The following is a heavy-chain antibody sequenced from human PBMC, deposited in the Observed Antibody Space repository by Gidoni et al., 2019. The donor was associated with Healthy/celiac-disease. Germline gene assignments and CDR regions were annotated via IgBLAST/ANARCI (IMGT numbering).Heavy chain of an antibody. CDR3: ARSEGTYCSSTSCYVGTYYYYGMDV. D-gene: IGHD2-2*01. Sequence: QVQLVQSGAEVKKPGSSVKFSCKASGGTFRRYAISWVRQAPGQGLEWMGGIIPIFGTANYAQKFQGRVTITADESTSTAYMELSSLRSEDTAVYYCARSEGTYCSSTSCYVGTYYYYGMDVWGQGTTVTVSS. V-gene: IGHV1-69*01. J-gene: IGHJ6*02. CDR1: GGTFRRYA. CDR2: IIPIFGTA.